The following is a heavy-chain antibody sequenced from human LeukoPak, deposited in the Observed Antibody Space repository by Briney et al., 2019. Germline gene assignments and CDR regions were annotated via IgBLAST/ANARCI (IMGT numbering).Heavy chain of an antibody. CDR3: ASLPAPLLIAARTPI. D-gene: IGHD6-6*01. CDR2: INPRGGST. J-gene: IGHJ3*02. Sequence: ASVKVSCKASGYTFTSYYMHWVRQAPGQGLEWMGIINPRGGSTSYAQKFQGRVTMTRDTSTSTVYMELSRLRSDDTAVYYCASLPAPLLIAARTPIWGQGTMVTVSS. CDR1: GYTFTSYY. V-gene: IGHV1-46*01.